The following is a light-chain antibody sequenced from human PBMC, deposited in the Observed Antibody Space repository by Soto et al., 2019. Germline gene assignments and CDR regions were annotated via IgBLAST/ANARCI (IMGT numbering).Light chain of an antibody. Sequence: DIHITHSTSTLSSSFVDRVTTTCRASQSISSWLAWYQQKPGRAPKLLIYDSSSLESGVPSRFSGSGSGTEFRLTISTMQPDDFATYYCQQYDSFSVTFGQGTRLEIK. V-gene: IGKV1-5*01. CDR2: DSS. J-gene: IGKJ5*01. CDR3: QQYDSFSVT. CDR1: QSISSW.